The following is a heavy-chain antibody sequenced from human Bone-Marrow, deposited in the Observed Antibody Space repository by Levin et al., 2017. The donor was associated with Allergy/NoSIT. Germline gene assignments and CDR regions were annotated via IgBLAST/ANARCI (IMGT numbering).Heavy chain of an antibody. CDR3: AHRQYANLDWDWGDFDH. J-gene: IGHJ4*02. Sequence: ESGPTLVKPTQTLTLTCTFSGFSLSTSGVGVGWIRQPPGKALEWLALIYWDDDKRYSPSLKNRLTIMKDTSRNQVVLSMTNMDPVDTATYYCAHRQYANLDWDWGDFDHWGQGTLVTVSS. V-gene: IGHV2-5*02. D-gene: IGHD3-10*01. CDR1: GFSLSTSGVG. CDR2: IYWDDDK.